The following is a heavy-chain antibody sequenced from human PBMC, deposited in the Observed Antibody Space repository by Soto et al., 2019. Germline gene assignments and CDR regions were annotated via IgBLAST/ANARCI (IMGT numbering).Heavy chain of an antibody. CDR1: GFTVSSNY. D-gene: IGHD4-17*01. V-gene: IGHV3-53*01. Sequence: EVQLVESGGGLIQPGGSLRLSCAASGFTVSSNYMSWVRQAPGKGLEWVSVIYSGGSTYYADSVKGRFTISRDKSKNTLYLQMNSLRAEDTAVYYCARGQNDYGDYLGSDYWGQGTLVTVSS. CDR2: IYSGGST. CDR3: ARGQNDYGDYLGSDY. J-gene: IGHJ4*02.